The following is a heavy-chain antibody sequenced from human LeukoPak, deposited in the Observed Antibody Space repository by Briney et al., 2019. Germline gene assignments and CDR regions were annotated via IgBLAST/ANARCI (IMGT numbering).Heavy chain of an antibody. Sequence: SEALSLTCAVSGGSITSPTYYWGWVRQPPGKGLEWIGGIYYTGGTYYNPSLKSRLSISVETSKNQFSLKLRSVTAADTAVYYCARDSGTYYYYMDDWGKGTTVTVSS. J-gene: IGHJ6*03. CDR1: GGSITSPTYY. CDR3: ARDSGTYYYYMDD. V-gene: IGHV4-39*07. CDR2: IYYTGGT. D-gene: IGHD1-26*01.